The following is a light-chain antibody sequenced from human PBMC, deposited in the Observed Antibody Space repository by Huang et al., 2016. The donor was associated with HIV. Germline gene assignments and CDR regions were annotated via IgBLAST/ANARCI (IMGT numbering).Light chain of an antibody. CDR3: QQYYQNPQT. CDR2: WAS. J-gene: IGKJ5*01. V-gene: IGKV4-1*01. CDR1: QSLLYSLNNKNY. Sequence: DIVMTQSPDSLSVSPGERATIDCKSSQSLLYSLNNKNYLAWFQQKPGRPPKLLLCWASTRESGIPERFSGSGSGTDFTLTINNLQPEDVATYYCQQYYQNPQTFGQGT.